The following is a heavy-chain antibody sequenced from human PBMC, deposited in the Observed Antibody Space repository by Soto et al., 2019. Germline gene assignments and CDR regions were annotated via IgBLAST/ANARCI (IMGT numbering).Heavy chain of an antibody. J-gene: IGHJ6*02. V-gene: IGHV3-30*18. CDR3: AKDAGSMVTALQIYHYYYYGMDV. CDR1: SRSR. CDR2: ISYDGSNK. D-gene: IGHD5-18*01. Sequence: SRSRRQWFRQKKSKGLKWLAVISYDGSNKYYADSVKGRFTISRDNSKNTLYLQMNSLRAEDTAVYYCAKDAGSMVTALQIYHYYYYGMDVWGHGTTVTGFS.